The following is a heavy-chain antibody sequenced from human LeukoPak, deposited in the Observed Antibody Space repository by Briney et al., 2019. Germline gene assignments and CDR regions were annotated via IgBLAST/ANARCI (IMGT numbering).Heavy chain of an antibody. CDR2: ISWNGGNT. CDR3: AREGIYCVNGVCYLDY. J-gene: IGHJ4*02. CDR1: GFKFDDYG. D-gene: IGHD2-8*01. V-gene: IGHV3-20*04. Sequence: GGSLRLSCAASGFKFDDYGMSWVRQAPGKGLEWVSGISWNGGNTGYADSVKGRFTIPRDNAKNSVFLQVNSLRADDTAFYYCAREGIYCVNGVCYLDYWGQGTLVTVSS.